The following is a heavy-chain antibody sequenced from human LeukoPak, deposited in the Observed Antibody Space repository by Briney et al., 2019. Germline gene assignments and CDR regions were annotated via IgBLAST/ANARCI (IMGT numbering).Heavy chain of an antibody. CDR3: TTDSSSWYAAQYYYGMDV. V-gene: IGHV3-49*04. Sequence: GGSLRLSCTGSGFTFGDYAMSWVRQAPGKGLEWVGFIRSKAYGGTTEYAASVKGRFTISREDSKSIAYLLMNSLKTEDTAVYYCTTDSSSWYAAQYYYGMDVWGQGTTVTVSS. J-gene: IGHJ6*02. CDR1: GFTFGDYA. D-gene: IGHD6-13*01. CDR2: IRSKAYGGTT.